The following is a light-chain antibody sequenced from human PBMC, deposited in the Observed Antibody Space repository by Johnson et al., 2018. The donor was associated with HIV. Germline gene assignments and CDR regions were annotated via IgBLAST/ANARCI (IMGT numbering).Light chain of an antibody. V-gene: IGLV1-51*01. CDR2: DNS. CDR1: SSNIGNNY. CDR3: ATWDSSLRWV. Sequence: QSVLTQPPSVSAAPGQKVTISCSGSSSNIGNNYVSWYQQLPGTAPKLLIYDNSKRPSGIPDRFSGSKSGTSATLGITGLQTGDEADYYCATWDSSLRWVFGTGTKVTVL. J-gene: IGLJ1*01.